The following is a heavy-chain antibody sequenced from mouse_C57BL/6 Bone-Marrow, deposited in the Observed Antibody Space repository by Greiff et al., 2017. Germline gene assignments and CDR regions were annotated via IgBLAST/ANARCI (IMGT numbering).Heavy chain of an antibody. CDR2: IDPETGGT. Sequence: VQGVESGAELVRPGASVTLSCKASGYTFTDYEMHWVKQTPVHGLEWIGAIDPETGGTAYNQKFKGKAILTADKSSSTAYMELRSLTSEDSAVYYCTRRFLTTVVAPGFAYWGQGTLVTVSA. D-gene: IGHD1-1*01. V-gene: IGHV1-15*01. CDR1: GYTFTDYE. J-gene: IGHJ3*01. CDR3: TRRFLTTVVAPGFAY.